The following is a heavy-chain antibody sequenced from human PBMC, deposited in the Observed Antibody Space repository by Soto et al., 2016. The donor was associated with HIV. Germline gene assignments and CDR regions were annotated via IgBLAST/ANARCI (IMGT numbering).Heavy chain of an antibody. D-gene: IGHD3-22*01. CDR1: GGSFTNYY. CDR3: VRHPGYYDISGYSDDAFDI. CDR2: IYYSGTT. V-gene: IGHV4-59*08. J-gene: IGHJ3*02. Sequence: QVQLQESGPGLVKPSETLSLTCSVSGGSFTNYYWNWVRLSPEKGLEWLGHIYYSGTTNYNPSLKSRLTISLDTSKNQFSLKLNSVTAADTAVYYCVRHPGYYDISGYSDDAFDIWGQGTLVTVSS.